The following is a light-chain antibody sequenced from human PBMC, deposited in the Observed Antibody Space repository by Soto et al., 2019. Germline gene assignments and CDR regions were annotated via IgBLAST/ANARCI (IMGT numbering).Light chain of an antibody. Sequence: DIQLTQSPSTLPASLGDRVTITCRASQSIGTCLAWYQHRPGEGPKLLIHDASTLDSGVPSRFSGSGSATEFRLTIRILESGDSGTYHCQQYATYPPSTFGQGTKVEIK. CDR2: DAS. V-gene: IGKV1-5*01. CDR3: QQYATYPPST. J-gene: IGKJ1*01. CDR1: QSIGTC.